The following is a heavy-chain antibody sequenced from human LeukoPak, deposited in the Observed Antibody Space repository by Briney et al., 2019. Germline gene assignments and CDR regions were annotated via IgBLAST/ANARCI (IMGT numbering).Heavy chain of an antibody. Sequence: GESLQISCKGSADSFTSYWIGWVRQMPGKSLEWIGIIYPGDSDTRYSPSFQSQVTTSSDKSISTAYLQCSRLKASDSAMYYCARHSDCSSTSCTMDVWGKGTTVTVSS. D-gene: IGHD2-2*01. V-gene: IGHV5-51*01. J-gene: IGHJ6*04. CDR2: IYPGDSDT. CDR3: ARHSDCSSTSCTMDV. CDR1: ADSFTSYW.